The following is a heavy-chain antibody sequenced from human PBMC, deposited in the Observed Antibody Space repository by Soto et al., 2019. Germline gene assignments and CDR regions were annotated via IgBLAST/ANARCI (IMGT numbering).Heavy chain of an antibody. V-gene: IGHV1-69*06. J-gene: IGHJ6*02. Sequence: SVKVSCEASGGTFSSYAISWVRQAPGQGLEWMGGIIPIFGTANYAQKFQGRVTITADKSTSTAYMELRSLRSDDTAVYYCARDLRFLEWLPHYYYYYGMDVWGQGTTVTVSS. D-gene: IGHD3-3*01. CDR2: IIPIFGTA. CDR1: GGTFSSYA. CDR3: ARDLRFLEWLPHYYYYYGMDV.